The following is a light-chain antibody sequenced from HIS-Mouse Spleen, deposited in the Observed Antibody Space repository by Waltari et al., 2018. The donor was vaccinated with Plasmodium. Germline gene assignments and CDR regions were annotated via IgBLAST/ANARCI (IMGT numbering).Light chain of an antibody. V-gene: IGLV3-10*01. J-gene: IGLJ3*02. CDR1: ALPKKY. CDR2: EDS. CDR3: YSTDSSGNHRV. Sequence: SYELTQPPSVSVSPGQQARITCSGDALPKKYAYWYQQKSGKAPVLVIYEDSKRPSGIPERFSGSSSGTMATVTISGAQVEDEADYYCYSTDSSGNHRVVGGGTKLTVL.